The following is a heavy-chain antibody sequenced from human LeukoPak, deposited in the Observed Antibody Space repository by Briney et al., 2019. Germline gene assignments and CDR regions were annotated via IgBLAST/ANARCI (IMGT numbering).Heavy chain of an antibody. J-gene: IGHJ5*02. Sequence: GGSLRLSCAASGFTFSNYGMHWVRQAPGKGLEWVAFIRYDGSNEYYADSVKGRFTISRDNAKNTLYLQMNSLRAEDTAVYYCARDFRLAVNSFDPWGQGTLVTVSS. D-gene: IGHD3-10*01. CDR1: GFTFSNYG. CDR3: ARDFRLAVNSFDP. CDR2: IRYDGSNE. V-gene: IGHV3-30*02.